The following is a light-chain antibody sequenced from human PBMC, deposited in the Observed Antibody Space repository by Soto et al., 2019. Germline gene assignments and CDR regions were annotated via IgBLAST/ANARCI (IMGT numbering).Light chain of an antibody. J-gene: IGKJ4*01. Sequence: DIQRTQSPSPQSASVGDRVTITCRASQSISNGLAWYQQKPGKAPKLLIYDAFSLKSGVPSRFSGSGSGTDFTLKISRVEAEDVGVYYCMQALQTPTFGGGPKVDI. CDR3: MQALQTPT. CDR1: QSISNG. CDR2: DAF. V-gene: IGKV1-5*01.